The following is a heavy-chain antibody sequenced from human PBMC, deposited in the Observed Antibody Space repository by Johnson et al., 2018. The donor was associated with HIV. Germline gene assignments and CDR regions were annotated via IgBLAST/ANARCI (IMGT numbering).Heavy chain of an antibody. V-gene: IGHV3-43D*04. J-gene: IGHJ3*02. Sequence: VQLVESGGVVVQPGGSLRLSCAASGFTFDDYAMHWVRQAPGKGLEWVSLISWDGGSTYYADSVQGRFTISRDNSEKTLYLQMNSLRDEDTAVYYCAKDVGNYWPDSFDIWGQGTMVTVSS. CDR2: ISWDGGST. CDR3: AKDVGNYWPDSFDI. D-gene: IGHD3-22*01. CDR1: GFTFDDYA.